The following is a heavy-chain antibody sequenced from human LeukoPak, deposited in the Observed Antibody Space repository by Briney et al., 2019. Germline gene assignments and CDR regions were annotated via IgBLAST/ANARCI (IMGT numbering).Heavy chain of an antibody. CDR1: GFTFSSYW. D-gene: IGHD6-13*01. Sequence: GGSLRLSCAASGFTFSSYWVSWVRQAPGKGLEWVANIKQDGSEKYYVDSVKGRFTISRDNAKNSLYLQMNSLRAEDTAIYYCVRAGRVATEDWGQGTLVTVSS. J-gene: IGHJ4*02. CDR2: IKQDGSEK. V-gene: IGHV3-7*01. CDR3: VRAGRVATED.